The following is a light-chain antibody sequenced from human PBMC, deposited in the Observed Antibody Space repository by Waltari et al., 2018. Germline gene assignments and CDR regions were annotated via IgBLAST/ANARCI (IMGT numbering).Light chain of an antibody. Sequence: QSALTQPPSASGSPGQPVTISCTATSSDIGDYNFVSWYQQHPGKAPKLMIYEVSKRPSGVPDRFSGSKSGYTASLTVSGLQAEDEAEYYCSSYGGRNNLIFGGGTKLTVL. CDR2: EVS. V-gene: IGLV2-8*01. CDR3: SSYGGRNNLI. CDR1: SSDIGDYNF. J-gene: IGLJ2*01.